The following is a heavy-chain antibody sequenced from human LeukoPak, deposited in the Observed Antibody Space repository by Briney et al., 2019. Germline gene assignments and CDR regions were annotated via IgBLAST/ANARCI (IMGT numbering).Heavy chain of an antibody. CDR3: ARDFRYCSSTSCYTGDY. CDR2: ISAYNGNT. J-gene: IGHJ4*02. Sequence: GASVKVSCKASGYTFTSYGISWVRQAPGQGLEWMGWISAYNGNTNYAQKLQGRVTMTTDTFTSTDYMELRSLRSDDTAVYYCARDFRYCSSTSCYTGDYWGQGTLVTVSS. D-gene: IGHD2-2*02. CDR1: GYTFTSYG. V-gene: IGHV1-18*01.